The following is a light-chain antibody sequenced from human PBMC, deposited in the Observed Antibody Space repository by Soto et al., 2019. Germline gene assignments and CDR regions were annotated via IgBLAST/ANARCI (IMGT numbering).Light chain of an antibody. J-gene: IGKJ1*01. CDR3: HHSYSTPRWT. V-gene: IGKV1-39*01. CDR2: AAS. CDR1: QSISCY. Sequence: DIQTTQSPSSLSASVGDRDTITCRASQSISCYLNWYQQKPGKAPKLLIYAASSLQSGVPSRFSSSGSGTNLTHTISSLQPEDFAAYYCHHSYSTPRWTFGQGTQVDSK.